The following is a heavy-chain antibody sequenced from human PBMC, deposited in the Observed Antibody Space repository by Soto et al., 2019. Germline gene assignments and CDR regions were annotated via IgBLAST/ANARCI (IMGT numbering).Heavy chain of an antibody. CDR3: ATELGENPASPFDA. V-gene: IGHV1-69*01. CDR2: IIPLFGTA. Sequence: QVQLVQSGADVKKPGSSVKVSCQASGVTFSSETLGWVRQAPGQGLEWVGGIIPLFGTASYAQKFQGRVTITADESTRTVYMELSSLRSDDTAVYFCATELGENPASPFDAWGQGTLVTFSS. CDR1: GVTFSSET. J-gene: IGHJ4*02. D-gene: IGHD3-10*01.